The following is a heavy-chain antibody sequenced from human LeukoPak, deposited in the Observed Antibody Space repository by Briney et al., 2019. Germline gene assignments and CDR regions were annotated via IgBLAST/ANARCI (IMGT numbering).Heavy chain of an antibody. Sequence: GGSLRLSCTASGFTFSTCGMTWVRQAPGKGLEWVSSISGNDDGTYYADSVKGRFTISRDNSKNTLYLQMNSLRAEDAAIYYCAKRGPIYSASPGNYFDYWGQGTLVTVSS. D-gene: IGHD3-10*01. CDR1: GFTFSTCG. CDR2: ISGNDDGT. CDR3: AKRGPIYSASPGNYFDY. V-gene: IGHV3-23*01. J-gene: IGHJ4*02.